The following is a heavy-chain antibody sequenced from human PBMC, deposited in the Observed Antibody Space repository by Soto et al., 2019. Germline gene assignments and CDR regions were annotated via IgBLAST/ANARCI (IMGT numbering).Heavy chain of an antibody. V-gene: IGHV3-21*05. CDR2: ISSSSSYT. Sequence: GGSLRLSCAASGFTFSSHTMSWVRQAPGKGLEWVSYISSSSSYTNYADSVKGRFTISRDNAKNSLYLQMNSLRAEDTAVYYCARGGDGYKGRKNYYYGMDVWGQGTTVTVSS. CDR1: GFTFSSHT. J-gene: IGHJ6*02. D-gene: IGHD5-12*01. CDR3: ARGGDGYKGRKNYYYGMDV.